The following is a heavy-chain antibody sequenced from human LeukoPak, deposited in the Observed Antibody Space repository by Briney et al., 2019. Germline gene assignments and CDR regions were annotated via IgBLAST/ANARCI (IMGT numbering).Heavy chain of an antibody. J-gene: IGHJ4*02. V-gene: IGHV3-53*01. Sequence: PGGSLRLSCVASGFTVSSYYVSWVRQAPGKGLEWVSVIYSGGSTYYADSVEGRFTVSRDNSKNTLYLEMKSLRADDTAVYYCARPRGDDYGDYDYWGQGTLVTVSS. D-gene: IGHD4-17*01. CDR3: ARPRGDDYGDYDY. CDR1: GFTVSSYY. CDR2: IYSGGST.